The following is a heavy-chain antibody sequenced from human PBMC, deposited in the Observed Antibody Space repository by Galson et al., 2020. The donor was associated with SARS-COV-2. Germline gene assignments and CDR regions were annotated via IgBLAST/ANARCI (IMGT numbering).Heavy chain of an antibody. V-gene: IGHV1-18*04. D-gene: IGHD3-22*01. J-gene: IGHJ4*02. CDR1: CYTFTSYG. CDR2: FSAYNGHT. Sequence: ASVQVPCKASCYTFTSYGISWVRQAPGQGLEWMGWFSAYNGHTNYSQKLQGRVTITTDTSTNTAYMQLRSLRSDDTAVYYCSSTECPNYYCNSWGQGSVVTV. CDR3: SSTECPNYYCNS.